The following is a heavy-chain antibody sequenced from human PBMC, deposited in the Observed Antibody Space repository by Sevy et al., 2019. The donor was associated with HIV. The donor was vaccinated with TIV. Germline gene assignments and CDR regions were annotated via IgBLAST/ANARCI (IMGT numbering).Heavy chain of an antibody. Sequence: GGSLRLSCSASGFTFRSYAMNWVRQAPGKGLEWVSAITGNGGSTYYADSVKGRFTIFRDNSKSTLYLQMNSLRAEDTALYYCAKDLAYESSGYHDYWGQGTLVTVSS. D-gene: IGHD3-22*01. V-gene: IGHV3-23*01. J-gene: IGHJ4*02. CDR3: AKDLAYESSGYHDY. CDR2: ITGNGGST. CDR1: GFTFRSYA.